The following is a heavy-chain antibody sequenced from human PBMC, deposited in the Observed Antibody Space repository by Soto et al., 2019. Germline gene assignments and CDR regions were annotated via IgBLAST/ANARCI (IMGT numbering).Heavy chain of an antibody. CDR2: IYYSGST. V-gene: IGHV4-30-4*01. Sequence: SETLSLTCTVSGGSISSGDYYWSWIRQPPGKGLEWIGYIYYSGSTYYNPSLKSRVTISVDTSKNQFSLKLSSVTAADTAVYYCASQYCSSTSCPLDYWGQGTLVTVSS. J-gene: IGHJ4*02. CDR3: ASQYCSSTSCPLDY. D-gene: IGHD2-2*01. CDR1: GGSISSGDYY.